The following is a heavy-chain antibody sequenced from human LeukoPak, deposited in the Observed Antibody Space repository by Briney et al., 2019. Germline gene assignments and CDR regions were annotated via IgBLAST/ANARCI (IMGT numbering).Heavy chain of an antibody. V-gene: IGHV3-9*01. CDR2: ISWNSGSI. J-gene: IGHJ5*02. D-gene: IGHD6-13*01. CDR1: GFTFDDYA. CDR3: AKSSIYSSSWYGGVDWFDP. Sequence: GGSLRLSCAASGFTFDDYAMHWVRQAPGKGLEWVSGISWNSGSIGYADSVKGRFSISRDNAKNSLCLQMNSLRAEDTALYYCAKSSIYSSSWYGGVDWFDPWGQGTLVTVSS.